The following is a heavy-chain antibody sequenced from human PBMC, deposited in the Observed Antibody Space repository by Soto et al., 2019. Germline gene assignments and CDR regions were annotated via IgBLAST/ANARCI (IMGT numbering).Heavy chain of an antibody. J-gene: IGHJ4*02. CDR3: AKEEAYSSGWGSFDY. CDR1: GFTFSSYA. Sequence: EVQLLESGGGLVQPGGSLRLSCAASGFTFSSYAMSWVRQDQGKGLEWVSAISGSGVSTYYADSVKGRFTISRDNSKNTLYLQMNSLRAEDTAVYYCAKEEAYSSGWGSFDYWGQGTLVTVSS. CDR2: ISGSGVST. V-gene: IGHV3-23*01. D-gene: IGHD6-19*01.